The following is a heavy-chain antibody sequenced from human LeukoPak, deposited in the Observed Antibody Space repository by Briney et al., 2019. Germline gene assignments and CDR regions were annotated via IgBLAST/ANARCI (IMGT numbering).Heavy chain of an antibody. J-gene: IGHJ4*02. Sequence: SETLSLTCTVSGGSISSYYWSWIRQPAGKGLEWIGRIYTSGTTHYNPSLKSRVTMSVDTSKNQFSLKLSSVTAADTAVYYCARLSTVTTSFDYWGRGTLVTVSS. CDR1: GGSISSYY. D-gene: IGHD4-17*01. V-gene: IGHV4-4*07. CDR3: ARLSTVTTSFDY. CDR2: IYTSGTT.